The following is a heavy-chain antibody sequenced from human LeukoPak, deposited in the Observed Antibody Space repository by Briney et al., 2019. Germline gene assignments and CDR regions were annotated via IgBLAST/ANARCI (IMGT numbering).Heavy chain of an antibody. CDR1: GFTFSKYW. CDR2: INTDGTVT. Sequence: PGGSLRLSCAASGFTFSKYWMLWVRQAPGKGLESVSRINTDGTVTTYADSVKGRSTFSRDNADNTMFLQMNSVRDEDTAVYYCATKQWLAPPPDSWGQGTPVTVSS. D-gene: IGHD6-19*01. CDR3: ATKQWLAPPPDS. J-gene: IGHJ4*02. V-gene: IGHV3-74*01.